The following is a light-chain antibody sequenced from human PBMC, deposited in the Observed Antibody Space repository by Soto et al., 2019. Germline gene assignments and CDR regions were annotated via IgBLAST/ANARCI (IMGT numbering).Light chain of an antibody. Sequence: EIVLTQSPATLSLSPGGRATLSCRVSQNINIYLAWYQQKLGQAPRLLIYDSSIRATGIPARFSGSGSGTDITLTISSLEPEDFGVYYCQQRYSWPLTFGGGTKVEIK. J-gene: IGKJ4*01. CDR1: QNINIY. V-gene: IGKV3-11*01. CDR3: QQRYSWPLT. CDR2: DSS.